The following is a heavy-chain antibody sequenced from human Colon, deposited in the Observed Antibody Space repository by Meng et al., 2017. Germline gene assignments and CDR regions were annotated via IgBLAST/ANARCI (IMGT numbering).Heavy chain of an antibody. CDR3: ARTYYYDSSGYPVRYYYGMDV. D-gene: IGHD3-22*01. CDR1: RYTFTSYG. Sequence: ASVKVSCKASRYTFTSYGISWVRQAPGQGLEWMGWISAYNGNTNYAQKLQGRVTMTTDTSTSTAYMELRSLRSDDTAVYYCARTYYYDSSGYPVRYYYGMDVWGQGTMVTVSS. J-gene: IGHJ6*02. CDR2: ISAYNGNT. V-gene: IGHV1-18*01.